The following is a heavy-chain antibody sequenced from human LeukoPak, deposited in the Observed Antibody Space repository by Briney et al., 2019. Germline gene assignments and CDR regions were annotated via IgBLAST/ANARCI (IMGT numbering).Heavy chain of an antibody. J-gene: IGHJ4*02. CDR1: GFTFRNNW. CDR3: ARGFGGWVH. CDR2: MNQTGGEK. V-gene: IGHV3-7*01. D-gene: IGHD6-19*01. Sequence: GGSLRLSCAASGFTFRNNWMSWVRQAPGKGLEWVANMNQTGGEKYSLDSVKGRFTISRDNAKNSLYLEMNRLRVEDTAVYYCARGFGGWVHWGRGILVIVSS.